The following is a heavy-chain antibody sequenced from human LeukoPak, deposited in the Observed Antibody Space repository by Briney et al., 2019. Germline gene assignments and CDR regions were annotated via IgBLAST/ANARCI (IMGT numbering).Heavy chain of an antibody. V-gene: IGHV4-39*01. CDR2: IYYSGST. CDR3: ARLPGHYDNPRGYYFDY. Sequence: GSLRLSCAASGVTFHEYYMSWVRQAPGKGLEWIGSIYYSGSTYYNPSLKSRVTISVDTSKNQFSLKLSSVTAADTAVYYCARLPGHYDNPRGYYFDYWGQGTLVTVSS. J-gene: IGHJ4*02. D-gene: IGHD3-22*01. CDR1: GVTFHEYY.